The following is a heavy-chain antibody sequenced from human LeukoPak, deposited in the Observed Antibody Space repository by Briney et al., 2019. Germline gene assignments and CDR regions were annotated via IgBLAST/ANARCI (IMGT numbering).Heavy chain of an antibody. CDR2: FDPEDGET. D-gene: IGHD5-18*01. Sequence: ASVTVSCKVSGYTLTELSMHWVRQAPGKGREWMGGFDPEDGETIYAQKFQGRVTMTEDTSTDTAYMELSSLSSEDTAVSYCATGWRGYNYGYPFDYWGQGTLVTVSS. CDR3: ATGWRGYNYGYPFDY. J-gene: IGHJ4*02. CDR1: GYTLTELS. V-gene: IGHV1-24*01.